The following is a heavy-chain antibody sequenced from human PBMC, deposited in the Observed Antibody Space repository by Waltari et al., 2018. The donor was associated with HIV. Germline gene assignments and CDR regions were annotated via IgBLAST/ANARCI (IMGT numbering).Heavy chain of an antibody. J-gene: IGHJ4*02. D-gene: IGHD1-1*01. V-gene: IGHV4-39*01. CDR3: ARQTTTGIIPGPSHY. Sequence: QLQLQESGPGLVKPSETLSLTCPVSVDSISSRIYYWGWSRQPPGKGLEWMGSIDYSVNTYYNPSLRIRVTISVDTSKNQFSLKLRSVTAADTAVYYCARQTTTGIIPGPSHYWGLGTLVTVSS. CDR1: VDSISSRIYY. CDR2: IDYSVNT.